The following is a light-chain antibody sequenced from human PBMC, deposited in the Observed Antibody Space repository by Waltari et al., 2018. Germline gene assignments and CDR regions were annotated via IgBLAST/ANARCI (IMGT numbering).Light chain of an antibody. CDR2: DIY. CDR3: CSYTGRKTWV. V-gene: IGLV2-11*01. J-gene: IGLJ3*02. Sequence: QSVLTQPRSVSGSPGQSVTMSCTGTSSAIGDYEYVSWYQQHPGKAPKLIIHDIYRRPSGVPDRFSASKSGNTASLTISGLQADDEADYYCCSYTGRKTWVFGGGTKVTVL. CDR1: SSAIGDYEY.